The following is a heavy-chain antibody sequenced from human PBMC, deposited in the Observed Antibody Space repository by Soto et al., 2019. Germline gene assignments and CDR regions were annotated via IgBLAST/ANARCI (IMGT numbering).Heavy chain of an antibody. CDR3: AKKKSTGNNYFDY. Sequence: GSLRLSCAASGFTFSSYAVSWVRQTPGKGLEWVSAISATGASTYYADSVKGRFTISRDNSKSMFFLQMNSLRAEDTAVYYCAKKKSTGNNYFDYWGQGTQVTVSS. D-gene: IGHD1-1*01. V-gene: IGHV3-23*01. J-gene: IGHJ4*02. CDR2: ISATGAST. CDR1: GFTFSSYA.